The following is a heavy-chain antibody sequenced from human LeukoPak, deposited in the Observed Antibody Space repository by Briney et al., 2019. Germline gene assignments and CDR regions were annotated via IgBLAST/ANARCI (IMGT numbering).Heavy chain of an antibody. Sequence: ASVKVSCKASGGTFSSYAISWVRQAPGQGLEWMGRIIPILGIANYAQKFQGRVTITADKSTSTAYMELSSLRSEDTAVYYCASSGGGCSGYDFGGGDYWGQGTLVTVSS. J-gene: IGHJ4*02. CDR2: IIPILGIA. D-gene: IGHD5-12*01. CDR3: ASSGGGCSGYDFGGGDY. V-gene: IGHV1-69*04. CDR1: GGTFSSYA.